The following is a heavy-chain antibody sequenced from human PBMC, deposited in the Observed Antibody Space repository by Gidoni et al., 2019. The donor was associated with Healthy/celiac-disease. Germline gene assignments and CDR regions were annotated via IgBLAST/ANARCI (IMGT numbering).Heavy chain of an antibody. D-gene: IGHD4-17*01. CDR2: IRSKAYGGTT. CDR1: GFPFGDYA. CDR3: TRGSDDYAPFDDY. J-gene: IGHJ4*02. V-gene: IGHV3-49*05. Sequence: EVQLVASGGGLVKPGRSLSLSCTAAGFPFGDYAMRWFRQAPGKGLEWVGFIRSKAYGGTTAYAASVKGRFTISRDDSKSIAYLQMNSLKTEDTAVYYCTRGSDDYAPFDDYWGQGTLVTVSS.